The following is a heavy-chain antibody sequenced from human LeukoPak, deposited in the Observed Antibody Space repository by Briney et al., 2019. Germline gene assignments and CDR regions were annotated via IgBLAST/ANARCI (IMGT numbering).Heavy chain of an antibody. J-gene: IGHJ4*02. Sequence: PSETLSLTCTVSGGSISSSSYYWGWIRQPPGKGLEWIGSIYYSGSTYYNPSLKSRVTISVDTSKNQFSLKLSSVTAADTAVYYCARLHTPTWWYFDYWGQGTLVTVSS. CDR3: ARLHTPTWWYFDY. CDR2: IYYSGST. CDR1: GGSISSSSYY. V-gene: IGHV4-39*01. D-gene: IGHD2-15*01.